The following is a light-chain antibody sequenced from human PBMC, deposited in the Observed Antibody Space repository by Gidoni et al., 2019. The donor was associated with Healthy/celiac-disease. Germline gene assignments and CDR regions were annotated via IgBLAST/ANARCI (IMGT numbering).Light chain of an antibody. CDR3: QKYNSAPRV. CDR2: AAS. V-gene: IGKV1-27*01. Sequence: DIHMTHSPSSLSASVGDRVTITCRASQGISNYLAWYQQKPGKVPKLLIYAASTLQSGAPSRFSGSGSGTDFNLNISSLQPEDVATYYCQKYNSAPRVFGGGTKVEIK. CDR1: QGISNY. J-gene: IGKJ4*02.